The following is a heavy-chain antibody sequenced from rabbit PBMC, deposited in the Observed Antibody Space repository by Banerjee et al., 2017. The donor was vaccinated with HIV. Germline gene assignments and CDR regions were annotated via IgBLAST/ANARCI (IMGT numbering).Heavy chain of an antibody. Sequence: QEQLEESGGDLVKPEGSLTLTCTASRFSFSSSYYMYWVRQAPGKGLEWIGCIYGGDGTTYYATWAQGRFTISKTSSTTVTLQMTSLTAADTATYFCASEYEATGRAFNLWGQGTLVTVS. J-gene: IGHJ4*01. V-gene: IGHV1S45*01. CDR2: IYGGDGTT. CDR1: RFSFSSSYY. CDR3: ASEYEATGRAFNL. D-gene: IGHD5-1*01.